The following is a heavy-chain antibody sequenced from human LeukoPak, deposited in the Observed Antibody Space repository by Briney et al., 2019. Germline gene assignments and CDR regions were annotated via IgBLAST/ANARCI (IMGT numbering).Heavy chain of an antibody. Sequence: SETLSLTCTVSGGSISSGSYYWSWIQQPAGKGLEWIGRIYTSGSTNYNPSLKSRVTISVDTSKNQFSLKLSSVTAADTAVYYCARAQLGISRIDYWGQGTLVTVSS. CDR2: IYTSGST. CDR1: GGSISSGSYY. J-gene: IGHJ4*02. CDR3: ARAQLGISRIDY. V-gene: IGHV4-61*02. D-gene: IGHD7-27*01.